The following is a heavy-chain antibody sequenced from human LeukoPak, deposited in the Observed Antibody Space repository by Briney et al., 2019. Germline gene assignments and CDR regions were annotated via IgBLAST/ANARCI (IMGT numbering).Heavy chain of an antibody. D-gene: IGHD6-13*01. J-gene: IGHJ4*02. Sequence: GASVKVSCKASGYTFTSYGISWVRQAPGQGLEWMGWIRTNDGATNYASKLQGRVTVTTDTSTSTAYMELGSLRSDDTALYYCVRDVQLGNFDYWGQGTVVTVSS. CDR1: GYTFTSYG. CDR3: VRDVQLGNFDY. CDR2: IRTNDGAT. V-gene: IGHV1-18*01.